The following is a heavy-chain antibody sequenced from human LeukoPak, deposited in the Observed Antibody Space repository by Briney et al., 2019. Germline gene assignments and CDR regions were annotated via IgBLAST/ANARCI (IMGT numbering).Heavy chain of an antibody. CDR2: INPNSGGT. Sequence: ASVKVSCKASGYIFTDYYMHWVRQAPGQELGWMGRINPNSGGTNYAQKFQGRVTMTRDTSISTAYTELSSLRSEDTATYYCARDLGSAGLFDYWGQGALATVSS. CDR3: ARDLGSAGLFDY. D-gene: IGHD6-13*01. J-gene: IGHJ4*02. V-gene: IGHV1/OR15-1*02. CDR1: GYIFTDYY.